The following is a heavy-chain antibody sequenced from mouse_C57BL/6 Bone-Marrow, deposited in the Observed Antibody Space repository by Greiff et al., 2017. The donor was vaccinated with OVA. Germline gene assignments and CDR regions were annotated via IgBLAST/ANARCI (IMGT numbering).Heavy chain of an antibody. Sequence: VKLQQPGAELVRPGSSVKLSCKASGYTFTSYWMHWVKQRPIQGLEWIGNIDPSDSETHYNQKFKDKATLTVDKSSSTAYMQLSSLTSEDSAVYYCAAITTVPLNVWGTGTTVTVSS. D-gene: IGHD1-1*01. V-gene: IGHV1-52*01. CDR2: IDPSDSET. CDR1: GYTFTSYW. CDR3: AAITTVPLNV. J-gene: IGHJ1*03.